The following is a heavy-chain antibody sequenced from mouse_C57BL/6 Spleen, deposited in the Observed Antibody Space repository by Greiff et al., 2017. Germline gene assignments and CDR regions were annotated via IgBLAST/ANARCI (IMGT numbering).Heavy chain of an antibody. CDR2: ISGGGGNT. D-gene: IGHD2-2*01. J-gene: IGHJ4*01. CDR1: GFTFSSYT. V-gene: IGHV5-9*01. Sequence: DVQLVESGGGLVKPGGSLKLSCAASGFTFSSYTMSWVRQTPEKRLEWVATISGGGGNTYYPDSVKGRFTISRDNAKNTLYLQMSSLRSEDTALYYCARHVYYGHGAMDYWGQGTSVTVSS. CDR3: ARHVYYGHGAMDY.